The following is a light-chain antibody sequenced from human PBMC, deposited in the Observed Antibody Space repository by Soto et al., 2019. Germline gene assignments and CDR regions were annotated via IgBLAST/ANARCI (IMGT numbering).Light chain of an antibody. V-gene: IGKV3-20*01. J-gene: IGKJ1*01. Sequence: ESVLTRSPGTLCLSPGERATLSCRASQSVSSNYLAWYQQKPGQAPRLLIYGASSRATGVPDRFSGSGSGTDFNLTISRLEPEDFAVYYCHQYGTSPRTFGQGTTVDIK. CDR3: HQYGTSPRT. CDR1: QSVSSNY. CDR2: GAS.